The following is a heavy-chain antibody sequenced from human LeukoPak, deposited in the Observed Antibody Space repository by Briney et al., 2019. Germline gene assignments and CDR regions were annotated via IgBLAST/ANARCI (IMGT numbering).Heavy chain of an antibody. CDR1: GFAFSNAY. Sequence: GGSLRLSCAASGFAFSNAYMNWVRQAPGKGLEWVSSISSSSDYRYHADSVKGRFTISRDNPKKSLYLQMNSLRAEDTAVYYCARGATTTRFGRFDPWGQGTLVIVSS. D-gene: IGHD4-17*01. CDR3: ARGATTTRFGRFDP. V-gene: IGHV3-21*01. CDR2: ISSSSDYR. J-gene: IGHJ5*02.